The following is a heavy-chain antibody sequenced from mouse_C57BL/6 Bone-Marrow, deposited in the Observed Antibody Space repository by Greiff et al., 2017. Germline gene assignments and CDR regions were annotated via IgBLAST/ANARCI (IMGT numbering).Heavy chain of an antibody. J-gene: IGHJ4*01. D-gene: IGHD1-1*01. CDR1: GFTFSDYG. CDR3: ARRSHYGSMDY. V-gene: IGHV5-17*01. Sequence: DVQLQESGGGLVKPGGSLKLSCAASGFTFSDYGMHWVRQAPEKGLEWVAYISSGSSTFYYADTVKGRFTISRENAKNTLFLQMTSLRSEDTAMYYCARRSHYGSMDYWGQGTSVTVSS. CDR2: ISSGSSTF.